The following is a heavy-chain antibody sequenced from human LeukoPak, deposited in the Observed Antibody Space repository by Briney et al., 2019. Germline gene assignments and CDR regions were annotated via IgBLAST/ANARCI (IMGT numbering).Heavy chain of an antibody. CDR2: INPNSGGT. D-gene: IGHD3-22*01. J-gene: IGHJ4*02. CDR1: GYTFTGYY. CDR3: ARAWILNYYDSSGYLPPPSDY. V-gene: IGHV1-2*02. Sequence: VASVKVSCKASGYTFTGYYMHWVRQAPGQGLEWMGWINPNSGGTNYAQKFQGRVTMTRDTSISTAYMELSRLRSDDTAVYYCARAWILNYYDSSGYLPPPSDYWGQGTLVTVSS.